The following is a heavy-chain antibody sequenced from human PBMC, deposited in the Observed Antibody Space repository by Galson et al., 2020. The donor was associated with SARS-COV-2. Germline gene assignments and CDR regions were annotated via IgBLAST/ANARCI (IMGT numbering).Heavy chain of an antibody. CDR1: RYSFAHYW. J-gene: IGHJ4*02. CDR3: ASSLVSWSLPGFDC. Sequence: HGEPLKISCTGSRYSFAHYWLGWVRQVPGKSLEWMGIIYPDDSDNRFSPSFQGPVTISADKSIRTAHLQWSSLKAPDTPMCYCASSLVSWSLPGFDCWGEGTLVTFSS. CDR2: IYPDDSDN. V-gene: IGHV5-51*01. D-gene: IGHD6-13*01.